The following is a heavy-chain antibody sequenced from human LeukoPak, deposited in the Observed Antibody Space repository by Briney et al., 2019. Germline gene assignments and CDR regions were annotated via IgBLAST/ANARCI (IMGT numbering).Heavy chain of an antibody. V-gene: IGHV4-38-2*01. CDR2: IYHSGST. CDR3: ARGGSSSSSYGVVY. D-gene: IGHD6-6*01. Sequence: SETLSLTCAVSGYSISSGYYWGWIRQPPGKGVEWIGSIYHSGSTYYNPSLKSRVTISVDTSKNHFHLELSSVTAAETAVYYCARGGSSSSSYGVVYWGQGTLVTVSS. CDR1: GYSISSGYY. J-gene: IGHJ4*02.